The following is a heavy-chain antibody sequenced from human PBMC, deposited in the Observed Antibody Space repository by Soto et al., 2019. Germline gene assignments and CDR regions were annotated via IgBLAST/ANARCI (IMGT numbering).Heavy chain of an antibody. Sequence: SVKVSCKASGGTFSSYAVSWVRQAPGQGLEWMGGIIPIFGTANYAQKFQGRVTITADESTSTAYMELSSLRSEDTAVYYCAREGCSGGSCFTLIPASWFDPWGQGTLVTVSS. D-gene: IGHD2-15*01. CDR2: IIPIFGTA. J-gene: IGHJ5*02. V-gene: IGHV1-69*13. CDR1: GGTFSSYA. CDR3: AREGCSGGSCFTLIPASWFDP.